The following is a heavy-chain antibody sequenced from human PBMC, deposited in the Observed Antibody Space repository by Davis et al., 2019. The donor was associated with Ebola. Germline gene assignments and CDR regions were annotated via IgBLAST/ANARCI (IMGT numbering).Heavy chain of an antibody. CDR1: GFTFSSYA. J-gene: IGHJ4*02. CDR2: ISYDGSNK. V-gene: IGHV3-30-3*01. D-gene: IGHD1-20*01. CDR3: ARDLLITGTTSDYFDY. Sequence: GESLKISCAASGFTFSSYAMHWVRQAPGKGLEWVAVISYDGSNKYYADSVKGRFTISRDNSKNTLYLQMNSLRAEDTAVYYCARDLLITGTTSDYFDYWGQGTLVTVSS.